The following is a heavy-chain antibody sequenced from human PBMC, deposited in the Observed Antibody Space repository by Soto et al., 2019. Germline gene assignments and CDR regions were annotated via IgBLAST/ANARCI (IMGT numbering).Heavy chain of an antibody. CDR3: VRGAYYDILAS. V-gene: IGHV4-34*01. J-gene: IGHJ5*02. Sequence: PSETLSLTCGVQCASFSGYYWSWIRQTPGKGLEWIGEINQSGSTNYNPSLKSRVTISADTSKNQLSLKLNSVTAADTAVYYCVRGAYYDILASWGQGTLVTVS. CDR1: CASFSGYY. D-gene: IGHD3-9*01. CDR2: INQSGST.